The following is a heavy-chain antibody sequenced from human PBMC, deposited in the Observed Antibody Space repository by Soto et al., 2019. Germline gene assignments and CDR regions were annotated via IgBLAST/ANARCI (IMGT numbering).Heavy chain of an antibody. CDR3: VIVGKYCSGGSCYSIYFDS. Sequence: SETLSLTCSVSGGSISSYYWSWIRQPPGKGLEWIGYIHYSGSTNYNPSLKSRVTISVDTSKNQFSLKLSSVTAADTAVYYCVIVGKYCSGGSCYSIYFDSWGQGTLVTVSS. CDR1: GGSISSYY. CDR2: IHYSGST. V-gene: IGHV4-59*01. D-gene: IGHD2-15*01. J-gene: IGHJ4*02.